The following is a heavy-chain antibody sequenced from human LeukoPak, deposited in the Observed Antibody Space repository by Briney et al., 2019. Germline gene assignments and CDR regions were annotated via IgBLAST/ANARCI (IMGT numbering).Heavy chain of an antibody. D-gene: IGHD2-2*01. V-gene: IGHV3-48*03. CDR3: ARPRGCGSSRCNNFDY. Sequence: GGSLRLSCEDSGFTFRSYEMNWVRQAPGKGLEWIAYLSSSGSAFSYADSVKGRFTIARDNAKNSVYLEMNSLRAEDTAVYYCARPRGCGSSRCNNFDYWGQGTLVTVSS. CDR1: GFTFRSYE. J-gene: IGHJ4*02. CDR2: LSSSGSAF.